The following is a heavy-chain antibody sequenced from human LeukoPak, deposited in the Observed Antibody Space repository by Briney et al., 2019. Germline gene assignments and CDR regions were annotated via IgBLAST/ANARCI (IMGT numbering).Heavy chain of an antibody. CDR3: ARHPSLSYCSGGSCWFDP. D-gene: IGHD2-15*01. J-gene: IGHJ5*02. Sequence: SETLSLTCTVSGGSISSTTYYWGWIRQPPGKGLVWIGSVDYSGSTYYNPSLKSRVTISVDTSNNQFSLKLSSVTAADTAVYYCARHPSLSYCSGGSCWFDPWGQGTLVTVSS. V-gene: IGHV4-39*01. CDR1: GGSISSTTYY. CDR2: VDYSGST.